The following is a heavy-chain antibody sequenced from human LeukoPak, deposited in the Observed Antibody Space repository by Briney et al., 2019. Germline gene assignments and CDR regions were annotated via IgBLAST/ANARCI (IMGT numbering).Heavy chain of an antibody. CDR2: IYTSGST. CDR1: GGSISSGSYY. D-gene: IGHD3-9*01. J-gene: IGHJ5*02. V-gene: IGHV4-61*09. Sequence: PSQTLSLTCTVSGGSISSGSYYWSWIRQPAGKGLEWIGHIYTSGSTNYNPSLKSRVTISVDTSKNQFSLKLNSVTAADTAVYYCARDYDVLTAYPPTQLFDPWGQGTLVTVSS. CDR3: ARDYDVLTAYPPTQLFDP.